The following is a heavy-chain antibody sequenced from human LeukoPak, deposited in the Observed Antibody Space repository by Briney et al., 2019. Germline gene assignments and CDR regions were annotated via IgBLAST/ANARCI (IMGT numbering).Heavy chain of an antibody. D-gene: IGHD3-22*01. V-gene: IGHV1-2*02. CDR1: GYTFTGYY. CDR2: INPHSGGT. CDR3: ARAHTTSMIVVVHTTVDY. Sequence: ASVKVSCKASGYTFTGYYIHWVRQARGQGLEWMGWINPHSGGTNYAQNFQGRVTMTRDTSISTAYMELSRLRSDDTAVYYCARAHTTSMIVVVHTTVDYWGQGTLVTVSS. J-gene: IGHJ4*02.